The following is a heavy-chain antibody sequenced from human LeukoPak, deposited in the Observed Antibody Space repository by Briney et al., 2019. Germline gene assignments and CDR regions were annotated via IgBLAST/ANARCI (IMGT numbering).Heavy chain of an antibody. Sequence: PGGSLRLSCAASGFAFSSYAMHWVRQAPGKGLEWVAVISYDGSNKYYADSVKGRFTISRDNSKNTLYLQMNSLRAEDTAVYYCARVGATVPFDYWGQGTLVTVS. V-gene: IGHV3-30-3*01. CDR1: GFAFSSYA. D-gene: IGHD1-26*01. CDR2: ISYDGSNK. J-gene: IGHJ4*02. CDR3: ARVGATVPFDY.